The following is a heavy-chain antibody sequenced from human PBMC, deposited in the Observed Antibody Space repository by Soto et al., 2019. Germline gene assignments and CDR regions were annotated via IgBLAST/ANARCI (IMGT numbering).Heavy chain of an antibody. CDR3: ARSGSSWYRGPLNYGMDV. CDR2: INHSGST. V-gene: IGHV4-34*01. D-gene: IGHD6-13*01. CDR1: GGSFSGYY. Sequence: QVQLQQWGAGLLKPSETLSLTCAVYGGSFSGYYWSWIRQPPGKGLEWIGEINHSGSTNDNPSLKSRVTISVDTSTNQFSLKLSSVTAADTAVYYCARSGSSWYRGPLNYGMDVWGQWTTVTVSS. J-gene: IGHJ6*02.